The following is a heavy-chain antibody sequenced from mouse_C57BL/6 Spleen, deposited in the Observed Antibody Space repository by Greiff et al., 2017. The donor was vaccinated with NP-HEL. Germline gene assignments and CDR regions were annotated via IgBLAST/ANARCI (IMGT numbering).Heavy chain of an antibody. D-gene: IGHD1-1*01. CDR1: GFSFNTYA. V-gene: IGHV10-1*01. CDR2: IRSKSNNYAT. Sequence: EVQRVESGGGLVQPKGSLKLSCAASGFSFNTYAMNWVRQAPGKGLEWVARIRSKSNNYATYYADSVKDRFTISRDDSESMLYLQMNNLKTEDTAMYYCVRQYYSWFAYWGQGTLVTVSA. J-gene: IGHJ3*01. CDR3: VRQYYSWFAY.